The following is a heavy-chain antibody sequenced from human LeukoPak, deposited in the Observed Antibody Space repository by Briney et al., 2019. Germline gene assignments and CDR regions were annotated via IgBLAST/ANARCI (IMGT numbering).Heavy chain of an antibody. CDR2: ISGSGGST. Sequence: GGSLRLSCAASGFTFSSYAMSWVRQAPGKGLEWVSAISGSGGSTYYADSVKGRFTISRDNSKNTLYLQMNSLRAEDTAVYYCAKDLEYYYDSSGSLHWGQGTLVTVSS. J-gene: IGHJ4*02. V-gene: IGHV3-23*01. D-gene: IGHD3-22*01. CDR1: GFTFSSYA. CDR3: AKDLEYYYDSSGSLH.